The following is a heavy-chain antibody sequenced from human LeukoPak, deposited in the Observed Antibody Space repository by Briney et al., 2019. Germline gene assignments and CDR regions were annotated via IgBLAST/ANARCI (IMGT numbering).Heavy chain of an antibody. CDR2: IYSGGST. J-gene: IGHJ4*02. V-gene: IGHV3-66*01. Sequence: GGTLRLSCAASGFTFSAYGMSWVRQAPGKGLEWVSVIYSGGSTYYADSVKGRFTISRDNSKNTLYLQMNSLRAEDTAVYYCARDGRIAGNATQFDYWGQGTLVTVSS. CDR3: ARDGRIAGNATQFDY. D-gene: IGHD6-13*01. CDR1: GFTFSAYG.